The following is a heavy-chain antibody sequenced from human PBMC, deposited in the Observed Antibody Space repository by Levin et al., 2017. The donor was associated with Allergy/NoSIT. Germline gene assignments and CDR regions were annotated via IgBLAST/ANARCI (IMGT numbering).Heavy chain of an antibody. CDR2: IYYSGST. CDR3: ARHHIVVGCMDV. J-gene: IGHJ6*02. CDR1: GGSISSYY. Sequence: SETLSLTCTVSGGSISSYYWSWIRQPPGKGLEWIGYIYYSGSTNYNPSLKSRVTISVDTSKNQFSLKLSSVTAADTAVYYCARHHIVVGCMDVWGQGTTVTVSS. V-gene: IGHV4-59*01. D-gene: IGHD2-2*01.